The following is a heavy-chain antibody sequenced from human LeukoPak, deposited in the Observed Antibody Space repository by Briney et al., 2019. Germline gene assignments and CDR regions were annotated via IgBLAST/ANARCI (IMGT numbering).Heavy chain of an antibody. CDR1: GFTVSSNY. CDR2: IYSGGYT. CDR3: ASSDYFDY. Sequence: GGSLRLSCAASGFTVSSNYMSWVRQAPGKGLEWVSVIYSGGYTDYADSVKGRFTISRDNSKNTLFLQMNSLRAEDTAVYYCASSDYFDYWGQGTLVTVSS. V-gene: IGHV3-53*01. J-gene: IGHJ4*02.